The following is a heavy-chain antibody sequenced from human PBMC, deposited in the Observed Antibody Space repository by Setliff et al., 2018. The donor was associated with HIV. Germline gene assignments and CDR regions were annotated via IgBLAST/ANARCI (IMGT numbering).Heavy chain of an antibody. CDR2: ISGRVGST. D-gene: IGHD6-19*01. J-gene: IGHJ6*03. CDR3: ARAQGWVSYYYTDA. CDR1: GFNFASHT. V-gene: IGHV3-23*01. Sequence: PGGSLRLSCAASGFNFASHTMSWVRKAPGKGLEWVASISGRVGSTNYADFGEGRFTISRDNSKDMLYLQMDSLRVDDTAVYFCARAQGWVSYYYTDAWGQGTTVTVSS.